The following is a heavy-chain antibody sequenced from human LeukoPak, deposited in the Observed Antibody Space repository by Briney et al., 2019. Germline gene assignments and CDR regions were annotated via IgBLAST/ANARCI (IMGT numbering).Heavy chain of an antibody. D-gene: IGHD1-1*01. J-gene: IGHJ4*02. CDR1: GFTFDTYR. CDR2: ISASRSYI. CDR3: ARDSPGTTASDY. V-gene: IGHV3-21*01. Sequence: GGSLRLPCAASGFTFDTYRMNWVRQAPGKGLEWVSSISASRSYIYYADSLKGRFTISRDNTKNSLFLQMNSLRAEDTAVYYCARDSPGTTASDYWGQGTLVTVSS.